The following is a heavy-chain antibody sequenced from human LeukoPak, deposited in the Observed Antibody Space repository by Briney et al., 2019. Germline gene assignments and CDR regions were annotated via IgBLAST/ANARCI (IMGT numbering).Heavy chain of an antibody. J-gene: IGHJ5*02. D-gene: IGHD3-22*01. V-gene: IGHV5-51*01. CDR1: GYSFTSYW. CDR2: IYPGDSDT. CDR3: ARVGYDSSGYLNNWFDP. Sequence: GEPLKISCKGSGYSFTSYWIGWVRQMPGKGLEWMGIIYPGDSDTRYSPSFQGQVTISADKSISTAYLQWSSLKASDTAMYYCARVGYDSSGYLNNWFDPWGQGTLVTVSS.